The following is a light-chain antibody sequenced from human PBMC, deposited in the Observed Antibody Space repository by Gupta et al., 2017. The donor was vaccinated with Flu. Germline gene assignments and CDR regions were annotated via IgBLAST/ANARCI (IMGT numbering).Light chain of an antibody. CDR2: GAS. Sequence: DIQMTQSPSSLSASVGGRVTITCQASQDITTFLSWYQQKPGKAPKLLIYGASILQTGVPSRFSGSGSGTDFTFTISYLQPEDVATYYCQQYDKLFCLTFGGGTKVEI. J-gene: IGKJ4*01. CDR3: QQYDKLFCLT. V-gene: IGKV1-33*01. CDR1: QDITTF.